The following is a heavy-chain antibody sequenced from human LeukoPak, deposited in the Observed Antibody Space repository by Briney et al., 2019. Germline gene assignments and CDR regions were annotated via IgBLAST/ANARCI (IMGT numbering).Heavy chain of an antibody. CDR2: ISSSGSII. CDR3: ARGGPGSYSAADY. J-gene: IGHJ4*02. D-gene: IGHD3-10*01. Sequence: GGSLRLSCAASRFTFSSYEMNGVRQAPGRGLEGVSYISSSGSIIYYADSVKGRFTISRDNAKNTLYLQMDSLRTEDTAVYFCARGGPGSYSAADYWGQGTLVTVSS. V-gene: IGHV3-48*03. CDR1: RFTFSSYE.